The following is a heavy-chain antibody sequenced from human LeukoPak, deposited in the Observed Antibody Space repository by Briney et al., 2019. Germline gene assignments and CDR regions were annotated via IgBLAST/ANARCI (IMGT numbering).Heavy chain of an antibody. J-gene: IGHJ4*02. CDR2: IYYSRST. CDR3: ARGTRRTYYYDSSGYWGPFDY. V-gene: IGHV4-31*03. Sequence: SETLSLTCTVSGGSISSGGYYWGWIRQHPGKGLEWIGYIYYSRSTYYNPSLKSRVTISVDTSKNQFSLKLSSVTAADTAVYYCARGTRRTYYYDSSGYWGPFDYWGQGTLVTVSS. D-gene: IGHD3-22*01. CDR1: GGSISSGGYY.